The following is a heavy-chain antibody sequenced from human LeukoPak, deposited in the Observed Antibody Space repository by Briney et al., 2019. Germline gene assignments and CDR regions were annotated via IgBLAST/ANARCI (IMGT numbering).Heavy chain of an antibody. CDR2: IYSSGTT. CDR1: GGSLHRSF. Sequence: PSETLSLTCIVSGGSLHRSFWTWVRQPPGKGLQWIGRIYSSGTTDYSPSLKSRLTISIDTSMNQFSLRLASVTAADTAVYYCGRRPAVDGPIDNWGQGILVAVPS. CDR3: GRRPAVDGPIDN. J-gene: IGHJ4*02. D-gene: IGHD3/OR15-3a*01. V-gene: IGHV4-59*01.